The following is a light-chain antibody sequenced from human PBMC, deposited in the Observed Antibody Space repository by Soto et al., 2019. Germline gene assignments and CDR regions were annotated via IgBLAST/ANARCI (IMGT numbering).Light chain of an antibody. CDR3: QQANSFPIT. Sequence: GDRVTITCRASQSISTWLAWYQQKPGKAPKLLIYDASSLQSGVPSRFSGRGSGTQFTLTISSLQPDDFATYYCQQANSFPITFGQGTRLEIK. CDR1: QSISTW. V-gene: IGKV1-5*01. J-gene: IGKJ5*01. CDR2: DAS.